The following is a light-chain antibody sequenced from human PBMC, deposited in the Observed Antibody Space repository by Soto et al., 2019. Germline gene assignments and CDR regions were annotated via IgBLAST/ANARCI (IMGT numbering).Light chain of an antibody. CDR1: QSISKW. Sequence: IPMSQSPSTLSASVGDRVTITCRASQSISKWLAWHQQKPGKAPKLLIYDASSLEIGVPSRFSGSGSGTEFTLTISSLQPDDFATYYCQQCNSYPWTFGQGTKVDI. CDR3: QQCNSYPWT. CDR2: DAS. J-gene: IGKJ1*01. V-gene: IGKV1-5*01.